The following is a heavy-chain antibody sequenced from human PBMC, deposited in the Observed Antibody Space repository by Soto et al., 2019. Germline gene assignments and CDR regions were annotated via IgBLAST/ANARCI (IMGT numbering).Heavy chain of an antibody. CDR1: GGSVSNSY. CDR3: ARGRSDGWELFVQYFDY. D-gene: IGHD1-26*01. V-gene: IGHV4-59*02. CDR2: VYYSGST. J-gene: IGHJ4*02. Sequence: SETLSLTCTVSGGSVSNSYWGWIRQPPGKGLEWVAYVYYSGSTNYTPSLGSRVTISVDKSKNQFSLKMTSVTGADTAVYYCARGRSDGWELFVQYFDYWGQGTLVTVSS.